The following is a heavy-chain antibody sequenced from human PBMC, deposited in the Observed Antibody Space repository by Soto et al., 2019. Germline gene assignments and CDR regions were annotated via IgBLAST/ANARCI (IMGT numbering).Heavy chain of an antibody. CDR1: GITFSNAW. D-gene: IGHD3-9*01. CDR3: TTAHSYYDILTGPIDMDV. J-gene: IGHJ6*02. V-gene: IGHV3-15*01. CDR2: IKSKTDGGTT. Sequence: EVQLVESGGGLVKPGGSLRLSCAASGITFSNAWMSWVRQAPGKGLEWVGRIKSKTDGGTTDYAAPVKGRFTISRDDSKNTLYLQMNSLKTEDTAVYYCTTAHSYYDILTGPIDMDVWGQGTTVTVSS.